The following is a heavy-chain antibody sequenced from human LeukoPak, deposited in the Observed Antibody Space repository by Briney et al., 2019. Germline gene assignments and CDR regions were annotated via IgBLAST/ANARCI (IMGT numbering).Heavy chain of an antibody. J-gene: IGHJ4*02. V-gene: IGHV3-48*01. CDR3: ARDVLPACPLDY. CDR1: GFTFNSYS. CDR2: ISSSSSTI. Sequence: GGSLRLSCAASGFTFNSYSMNWVRQAPGKGLEWVSYISSSSSTIHYADSVKGRFTISRDNAKNSLYLQMNSLRAEDTAVYYCARDVLPACPLDYWGQGTLVTVSS. D-gene: IGHD2-2*01.